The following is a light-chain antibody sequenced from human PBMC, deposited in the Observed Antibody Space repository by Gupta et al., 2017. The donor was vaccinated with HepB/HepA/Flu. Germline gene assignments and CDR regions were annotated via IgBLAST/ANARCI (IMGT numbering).Light chain of an antibody. J-gene: IGKJ4*01. CDR3: QRLSAYPLT. CDR2: SAS. CDR1: QGIDSY. Sequence: DIQLTQSPSFLSASVGDRVTITCRASQGIDSYLVWYQQKPGKAPKVLIFSASTLQSGVPSRFSGSRSGTEFILTISSLQPEDFATYYCQRLSAYPLTFGGGTKVEI. V-gene: IGKV1-9*01.